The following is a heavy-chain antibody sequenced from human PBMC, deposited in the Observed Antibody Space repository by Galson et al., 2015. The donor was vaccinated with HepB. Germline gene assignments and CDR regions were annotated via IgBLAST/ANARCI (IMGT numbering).Heavy chain of an antibody. D-gene: IGHD4-17*01. CDR2: IACDGSYE. CDR1: GFTVSNHG. J-gene: IGHJ4*02. Sequence: SLRLSCAASGFTVSNHGMHWVRQAAGKGLEWLAVIACDGSYEQYADSVKGRFTISRDTSKNTVHLQMYSLRAEDTGVYYCVREQGDGGYRTSDYWGQGTPVTVSS. V-gene: IGHV3-33*01. CDR3: VREQGDGGYRTSDY.